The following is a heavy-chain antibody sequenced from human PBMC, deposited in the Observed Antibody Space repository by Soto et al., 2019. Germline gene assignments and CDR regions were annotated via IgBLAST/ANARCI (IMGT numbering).Heavy chain of an antibody. CDR3: ARTYPVEYDYVWGSYRPFDY. CDR1: GGTFSSYA. D-gene: IGHD3-16*02. CDR2: IIPIFGTA. Sequence: QVQLVQSGAEVKKPGSSVKVSCKASGGTFSSYAISWVRQAPGQGLEWMGGIIPIFGTANYGQKFQGRVTITADKSTSTAYMELSRLRSEDTDVYYCARTYPVEYDYVWGSYRPFDYWGQGTLVTVSS. J-gene: IGHJ4*02. V-gene: IGHV1-69*06.